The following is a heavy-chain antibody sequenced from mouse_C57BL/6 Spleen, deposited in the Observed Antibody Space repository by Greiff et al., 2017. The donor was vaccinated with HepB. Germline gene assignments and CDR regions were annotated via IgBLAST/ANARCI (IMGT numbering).Heavy chain of an antibody. CDR1: GYTFTSYW. Sequence: QVQLQQPGAELVKPGASVKLSCKASGYTFTSYWMHWVKQRPGQGLEWIGMIHPNSGSTNYNEKFKSKATLTVDKSSSTAYMQLSSLTSEDSAVYYCARGNYGSSSPYFDYWGQGTTLTVSS. CDR2: IHPNSGST. V-gene: IGHV1-64*01. J-gene: IGHJ2*01. D-gene: IGHD1-1*01. CDR3: ARGNYGSSSPYFDY.